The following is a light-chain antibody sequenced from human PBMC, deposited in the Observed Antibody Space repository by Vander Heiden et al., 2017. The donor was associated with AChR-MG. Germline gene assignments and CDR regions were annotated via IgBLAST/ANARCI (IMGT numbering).Light chain of an antibody. J-gene: IGLJ2*01. CDR3: GSPAGINHGG. V-gene: IGLV2-8*01. CDR2: EVN. Sequence: QSALTQPPSASGSPGQSVTISCTGTSSDVGGYDYVSWYQQHPGKAPQRSSYEVNKRPSGVPDRVSGSKSGNTASPTVSGLQAEDEADYDCGSPAGINHGGLGGGTQLT. CDR1: SSDVGGYDY.